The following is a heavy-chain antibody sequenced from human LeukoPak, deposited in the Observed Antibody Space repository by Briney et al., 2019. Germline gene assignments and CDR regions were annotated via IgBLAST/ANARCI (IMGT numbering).Heavy chain of an antibody. CDR1: GGSFSGYY. Sequence: SETLSLTCAVYGGSFSGYYWSWIRQPPGKGLEWIGEINHSGSTNYNPSLKSRVTISVDTSKNQFSLKLSSVTAADTAVYYCARVGVVPADLDYWGQGTLVTVSS. J-gene: IGHJ4*02. CDR2: INHSGST. V-gene: IGHV4-34*01. D-gene: IGHD2-2*01. CDR3: ARVGVVPADLDY.